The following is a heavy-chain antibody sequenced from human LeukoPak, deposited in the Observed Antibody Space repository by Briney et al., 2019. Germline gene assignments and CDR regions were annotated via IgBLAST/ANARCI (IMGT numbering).Heavy chain of an antibody. Sequence: GGSLRLSCAASGFTFSSYEMNWVRQAPGKGLEWISYISGSGNTIYHTDSVKGRFSISRDNAKNSLYLQMHSLRAEDTAIYYCVRDPGISGTSYWGQGTLVTVSS. CDR2: ISGSGNTI. J-gene: IGHJ4*02. CDR1: GFTFSSYE. V-gene: IGHV3-48*03. D-gene: IGHD1-20*01. CDR3: VRDPGISGTSY.